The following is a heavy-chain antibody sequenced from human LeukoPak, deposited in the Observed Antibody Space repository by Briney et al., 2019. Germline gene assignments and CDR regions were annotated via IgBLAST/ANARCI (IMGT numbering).Heavy chain of an antibody. V-gene: IGHV4-38-2*01. D-gene: IGHD3-10*01. J-gene: IGHJ4*02. Sequence: SETLSLTCAVSGYSITSGYYWGWIRQPPGKGLELIGSIYHSGSTYYNPALNSRVTLSVDTSKNQFSLKLSSVTAADTAVNYCARHGAFYYGSGSSGFDYWGQGTLVTVSS. CDR2: IYHSGST. CDR1: GYSITSGYY. CDR3: ARHGAFYYGSGSSGFDY.